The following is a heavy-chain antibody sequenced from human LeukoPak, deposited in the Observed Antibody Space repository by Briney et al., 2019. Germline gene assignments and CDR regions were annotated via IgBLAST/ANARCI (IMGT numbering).Heavy chain of an antibody. CDR1: GFTVSSNY. J-gene: IGHJ4*02. CDR3: ARVTAQTSGSYYGPSGY. V-gene: IGHV3-66*01. CDR2: IYSGGST. Sequence: SGGSLRLSCAASGFTVSSNYMSWVRQAPGKGLEWVSVIYSGGSTYYADSVKGRFTISRDNSKNTLYLQMNSLGAEDTAVYYCARVTAQTSGSYYGPSGYWGQGTLVTVSS. D-gene: IGHD1-26*01.